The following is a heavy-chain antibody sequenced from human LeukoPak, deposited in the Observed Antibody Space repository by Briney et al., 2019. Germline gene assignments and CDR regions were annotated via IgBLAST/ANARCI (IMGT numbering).Heavy chain of an antibody. D-gene: IGHD3-22*01. Sequence: GGSLRLSCAASGTTFSTYAMSWVRQAPGKGLEWVANIKTDGSEKYYVDSVKGRFTISRDNAKNSLYLQMNSLRAEDTAVYYCATYSSLNAREFQYWGQGTLVTVSS. V-gene: IGHV3-7*01. CDR2: IKTDGSEK. CDR1: GTTFSTYA. CDR3: ATYSSLNAREFQY. J-gene: IGHJ1*01.